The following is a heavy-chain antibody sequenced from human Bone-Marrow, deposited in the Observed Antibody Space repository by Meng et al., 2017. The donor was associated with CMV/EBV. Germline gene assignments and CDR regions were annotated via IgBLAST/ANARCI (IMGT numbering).Heavy chain of an antibody. CDR2: IRSKAYSGTT. CDR3: TRVGAASTFYYYYGMDV. Sequence: GESLKISCTTSGITFGDYGMSWVRQGPGKGLDWVGFIRSKAYSGTTEYAASVKGRFTISRDDSQRIAYLQMNSLKTEDTAVYYCTRVGAASTFYYYYGMDVWGQGTTVTVSS. V-gene: IGHV3-49*04. J-gene: IGHJ6*02. CDR1: GITFGDYG. D-gene: IGHD3-10*01.